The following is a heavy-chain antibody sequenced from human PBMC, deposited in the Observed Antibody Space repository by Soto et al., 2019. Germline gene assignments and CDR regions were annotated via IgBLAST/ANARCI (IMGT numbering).Heavy chain of an antibody. V-gene: IGHV3-23*01. CDR1: GFTFSNYV. J-gene: IGHJ4*02. D-gene: IGHD6-19*01. CDR3: AKDSKGNWYSSTTFFDY. CDR2: ISRSGGNT. Sequence: EVQLLESGGGLVQPGGSLRLSCAASGFTFSNYVMSWVRQAPGKGLEWVSAISRSGGNTYYADSVKGRFTISRDNSKNTLYLQMNSLRAEDTAVYYCAKDSKGNWYSSTTFFDYWGQGTLVTVSS.